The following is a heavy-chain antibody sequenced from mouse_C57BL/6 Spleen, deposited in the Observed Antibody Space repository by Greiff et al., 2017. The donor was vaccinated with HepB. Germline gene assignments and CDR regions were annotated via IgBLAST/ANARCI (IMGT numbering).Heavy chain of an antibody. CDR1: GFTFTDYY. Sequence: EVMLVESGGGLVQPGGSLSLSCAASGFTFTDYYMSWVRQPPGKALEWLGFIRNKANGYTTEYSASVKGRFTISRDNSQSILYLQMNALRAEDSATYYCARDWEGYFDYWGQGTTLTVSS. D-gene: IGHD4-1*01. V-gene: IGHV7-3*01. J-gene: IGHJ2*01. CDR2: IRNKANGYTT. CDR3: ARDWEGYFDY.